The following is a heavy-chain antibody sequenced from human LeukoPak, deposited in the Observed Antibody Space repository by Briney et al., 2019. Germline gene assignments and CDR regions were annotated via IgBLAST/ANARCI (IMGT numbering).Heavy chain of an antibody. CDR1: GVSISSYY. CDR3: ARRPNWGPVFDY. Sequence: PSETLSLTCTFSGVSISSYYWGWIRQPPGKGLEWIGYIFYNGSTNYNPSLKSRVTISIDTSKNQFSLNLSSVTAADTAVYYCARRPNWGPVFDYWGQGTLVTVSS. D-gene: IGHD7-27*01. J-gene: IGHJ4*02. V-gene: IGHV4-59*01. CDR2: IFYNGST.